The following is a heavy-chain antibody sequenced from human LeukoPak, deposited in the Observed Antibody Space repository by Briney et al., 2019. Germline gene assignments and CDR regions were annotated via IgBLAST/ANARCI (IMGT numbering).Heavy chain of an antibody. Sequence: GGSLRPSCAASGFTFSSYAMHWVRQAPGKGLEWVAVISYDGSNKYYADSVKGRFTISRDNSKNTLYLQMNSLRAEDTAVYYCARGFRYFDLWGRGTLVTVSS. CDR2: ISYDGSNK. CDR3: ARGFRYFDL. CDR1: GFTFSSYA. J-gene: IGHJ2*01. V-gene: IGHV3-30-3*01.